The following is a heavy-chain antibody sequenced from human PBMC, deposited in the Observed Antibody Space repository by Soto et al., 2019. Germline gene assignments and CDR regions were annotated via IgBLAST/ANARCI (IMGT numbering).Heavy chain of an antibody. Sequence: EVQLLESGGGLVQPGGSLRLSCAASGFTFSSYAMSWVRQAPGKGLEWVSAISGSGGSTYYADSVKGRFTISRDNSKNTLYLQMNSLRAEDTAVYYCAGSGSYYKDSPADAFDIWGQGTMVTVSS. CDR1: GFTFSSYA. D-gene: IGHD3-10*01. CDR3: AGSGSYYKDSPADAFDI. CDR2: ISGSGGST. V-gene: IGHV3-23*01. J-gene: IGHJ3*02.